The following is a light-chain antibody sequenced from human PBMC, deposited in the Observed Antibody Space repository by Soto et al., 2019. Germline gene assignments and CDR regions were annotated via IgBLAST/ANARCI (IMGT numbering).Light chain of an antibody. CDR2: EVS. CDR1: SSVVGSYNL. J-gene: IGLJ1*01. Sequence: QSVLTQPASVSGSPGQSITISCTGTSSVVGSYNLVSWYQQHPGKAPKLMIYEVSKRPSGVSNRFSGSKSGNTASLTISVLQAEDEADYYCCSYAGSSTYVFGTGTKVAVL. CDR3: CSYAGSSTYV. V-gene: IGLV2-23*02.